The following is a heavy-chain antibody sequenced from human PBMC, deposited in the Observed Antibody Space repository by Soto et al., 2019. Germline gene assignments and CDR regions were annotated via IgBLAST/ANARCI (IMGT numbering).Heavy chain of an antibody. CDR3: ARSDYYDSSGSGYAFDI. Sequence: SVKVSCKASGGTFSSYAISWVRQAPGQGLEWMGGIIPIFGTANYAQKFQGRVTITADESTSTAYMELSSLRSEDTAVYYCARSDYYDSSGSGYAFDIWGQGTMVTVS. CDR1: GGTFSSYA. J-gene: IGHJ3*02. D-gene: IGHD3-22*01. CDR2: IIPIFGTA. V-gene: IGHV1-69*13.